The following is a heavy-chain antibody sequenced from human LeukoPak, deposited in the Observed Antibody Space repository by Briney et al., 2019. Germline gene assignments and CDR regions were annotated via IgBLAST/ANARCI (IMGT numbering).Heavy chain of an antibody. CDR3: AGLYYYYGMDV. CDR1: GFTFSNSG. V-gene: IGHV3-30*03. J-gene: IGHJ6*02. CDR2: ISYDESEK. Sequence: GGSLRLSCAAPGFTFSNSGMPWVRQVPGKGLEWVAAISYDESEKSYADSVKGRFTISRDNAKNSLYLQMNSLRAEDTAVYYCAGLYYYYGMDVWGQGTTVTVSS.